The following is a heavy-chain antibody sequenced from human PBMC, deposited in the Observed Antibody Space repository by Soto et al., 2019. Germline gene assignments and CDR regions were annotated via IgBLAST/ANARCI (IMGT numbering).Heavy chain of an antibody. V-gene: IGHV4-31*03. CDR1: GVSISSGVYY. CDR3: ARVGGINWFDP. CDR2: IYYSGST. D-gene: IGHD3-16*01. Sequence: PSETLSLTCTVSGVSISSGVYYWSWIRQHPGKGLEWIGYIYYSGSTYYNPSLKSRVTISVDTSKNQFSLKLSSVTAADTAVYYCARVGGINWFDPWGQGTLVTVSS. J-gene: IGHJ5*02.